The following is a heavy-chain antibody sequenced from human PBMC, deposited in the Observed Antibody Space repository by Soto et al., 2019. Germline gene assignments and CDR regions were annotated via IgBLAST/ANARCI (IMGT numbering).Heavy chain of an antibody. CDR3: AKEGPYINSWSSAGYLQH. D-gene: IGHD2-2*02. V-gene: IGHV3-23*04. Sequence: EVELVESGGGLVQPGGSLRLSCAASGFNFRSYWIHWVRQAPGKGLMWVSHISGSGGSTDYAESVKGRFSISKDSVNNTLYLHMSSLRAEDTALYFCAKEGPYINSWSSAGYLQHWGLGTQVTVSS. CDR2: ISGSGGST. CDR1: GFNFRSYW. J-gene: IGHJ1*01.